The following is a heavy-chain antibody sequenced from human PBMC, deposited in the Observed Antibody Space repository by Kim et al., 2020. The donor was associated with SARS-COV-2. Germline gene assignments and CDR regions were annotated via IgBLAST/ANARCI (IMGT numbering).Heavy chain of an antibody. CDR2: IYYSGST. J-gene: IGHJ5*02. CDR3: ARGAPPLLWFGELLPTGENWFDP. D-gene: IGHD3-10*01. Sequence: SETLSLTCTVSGGSISSGGYYWSWIRQHPGKGLEWIGYIYYSGSTYYNPSLKSRVTISVDTSKNQFSLKLSSVTAADTAVYYCARGAPPLLWFGELLPTGENWFDPWGQGTLVTVSS. V-gene: IGHV4-31*03. CDR1: GGSISSGGYY.